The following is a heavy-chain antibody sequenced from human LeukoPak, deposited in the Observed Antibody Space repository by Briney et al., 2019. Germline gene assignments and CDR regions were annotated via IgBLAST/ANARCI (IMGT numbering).Heavy chain of an antibody. CDR1: GYTFTGYY. D-gene: IGHD6-13*01. Sequence: ASVKVSCKASGYTFTGYYMHWVRQAPGQGLEWMGWINPNSGGTNYAQKFQGRVTMTRDTSISIAYMELSRLRSDDTAVYYCARLWGSSWPNCFDYWGQGTLVTVSS. J-gene: IGHJ4*02. CDR3: ARLWGSSWPNCFDY. CDR2: INPNSGGT. V-gene: IGHV1-2*02.